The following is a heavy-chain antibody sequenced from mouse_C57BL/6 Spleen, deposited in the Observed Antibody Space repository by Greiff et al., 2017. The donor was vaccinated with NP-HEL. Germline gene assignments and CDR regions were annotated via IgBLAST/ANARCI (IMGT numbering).Heavy chain of an antibody. CDR2: INPNNGGT. CDR1: GYTFTDYN. V-gene: IGHV1-18*01. CDR3: ARSRVYYDYDEGAWFAY. Sequence: VQLQQSGPELVKPGASVKIPCKASGYTFTDYNMDWVKQSHGKSLEWIGDINPNNGGTIYNQKFKGKATLTVDKSSSTAYMELRSLTSEDTAVYYCARSRVYYDYDEGAWFAYWGQGTLVTVSA. D-gene: IGHD2-4*01. J-gene: IGHJ3*01.